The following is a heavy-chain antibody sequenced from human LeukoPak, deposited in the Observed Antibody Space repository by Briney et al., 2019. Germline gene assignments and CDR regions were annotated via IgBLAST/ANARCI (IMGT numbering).Heavy chain of an antibody. CDR2: IRGNGDRT. CDR1: GFTFSSYA. Sequence: GGSLRLSCAASGFTFSSYAMTWVRQAPGKGLEWVSTIRGNGDRTHYADSVTGRFTISRDNSENTLYLQMNSLRGEDSAIYYCAKGQELDDGVFDSWGQGTLVTVSS. J-gene: IGHJ4*02. D-gene: IGHD1-1*01. CDR3: AKGQELDDGVFDS. V-gene: IGHV3-23*01.